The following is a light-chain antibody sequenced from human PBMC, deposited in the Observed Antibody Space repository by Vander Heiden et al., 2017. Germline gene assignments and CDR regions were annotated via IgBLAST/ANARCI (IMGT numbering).Light chain of an antibody. CDR3: QQYNTWPYT. Sequence: EIVLTQSPASLSVSPGGRDTLSCRASQSVSNNLAWYHQKPGQAPRLLIFDAASRDTGVPARITASGSGTEFSLTISSLQSEDVASFYCQQYNTWPYTFGQGTKLEIK. J-gene: IGKJ2*01. CDR1: QSVSNN. CDR2: DAA. V-gene: IGKV3-15*01.